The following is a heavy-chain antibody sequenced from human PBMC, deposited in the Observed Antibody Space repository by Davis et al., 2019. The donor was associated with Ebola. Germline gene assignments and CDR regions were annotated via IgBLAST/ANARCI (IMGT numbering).Heavy chain of an antibody. J-gene: IGHJ4*02. D-gene: IGHD1-26*01. V-gene: IGHV3-23*01. CDR3: VREVGATTRLDH. Sequence: GESLKISCAASGFTFSNYAMSWVRQAPGRGLEWVSSISGIGGITKYADSVKGRFTISRDNSKNTLYLQMNSLRPEDTALYYCVREVGATTRLDHWGQGTLVTVSS. CDR2: ISGIGGIT. CDR1: GFTFSNYA.